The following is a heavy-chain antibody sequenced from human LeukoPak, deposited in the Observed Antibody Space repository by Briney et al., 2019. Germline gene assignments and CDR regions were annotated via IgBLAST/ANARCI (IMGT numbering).Heavy chain of an antibody. CDR3: ASLSYRSVPAAI. Sequence: GAALKISYKGSGSSFTSYWSGGGRPMAGKGVEWMWIIYPSASDTRYIPSFQGQVTISAAKSISTAFLQLSSLKASDTAMYCCASLSYRSVPAAIWGQGTLVTVSS. V-gene: IGHV5-51*01. D-gene: IGHD2-2*01. CDR1: GSSFTSYW. CDR2: IYPSASDT. J-gene: IGHJ4*02.